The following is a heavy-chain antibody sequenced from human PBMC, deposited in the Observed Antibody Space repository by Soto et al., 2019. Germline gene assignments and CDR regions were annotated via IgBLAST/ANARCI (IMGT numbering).Heavy chain of an antibody. J-gene: IGHJ4*02. CDR1: GLTFYSYA. CDR2: ISDSGGKT. V-gene: IGHV3-23*01. CDR3: ATDRSPSYRRGNSYAYFFDY. Sequence: EVQLLESGGGLVQPGGSLRLSCAASGLTFYSYAMSWVRQAPGKGLEWVSSISDSGGKTYYGDSAKGRFTISRDNSKSTLYLQMSSVRAEDTATYYCATDRSPSYRRGNSYAYFFDYWGQGSLVTVSS. D-gene: IGHD5-18*01.